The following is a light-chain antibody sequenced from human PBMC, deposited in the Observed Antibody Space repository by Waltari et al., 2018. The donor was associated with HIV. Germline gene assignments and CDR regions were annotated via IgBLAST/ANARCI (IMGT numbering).Light chain of an antibody. Sequence: DIQMTQSPPSLPASVGDRVSITCRASQTVTSYLNWYQQRPGKAPKLLIYGASTLQSGVPSRFNGSGSAADYTLTISSLQPEDFATYYCQQSYRVPYTFGPGTKLEIK. CDR3: QQSYRVPYT. CDR1: QTVTSY. V-gene: IGKV1-39*01. CDR2: GAS. J-gene: IGKJ2*01.